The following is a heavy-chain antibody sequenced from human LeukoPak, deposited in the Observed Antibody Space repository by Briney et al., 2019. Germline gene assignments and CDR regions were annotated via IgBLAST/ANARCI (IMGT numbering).Heavy chain of an antibody. CDR2: VCHSGPT. CDR1: GGSISGCSHY. V-gene: IGHV4-39*01. CDR3: ARLLAH. Sequence: SGTLSLTCTISGGSISGCSHYWSWIRQPPGKGLEWIGSVCHSGPTYYNPSLTSRVTMSVDTSKNQFSLKLSSVTAADTAVYYCARLLAHWGQGTLATVSS. J-gene: IGHJ4*02.